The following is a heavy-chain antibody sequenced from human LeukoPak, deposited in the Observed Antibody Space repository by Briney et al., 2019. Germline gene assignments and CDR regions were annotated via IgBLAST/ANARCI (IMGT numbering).Heavy chain of an antibody. CDR3: ARGWGSDAFDI. CDR1: GFTFSSYA. Sequence: PGGSLRLSCAASGFTFSSYAMHWVRQAPGKGLEWVAVISYDGSNKYYADSVKGRFTISRDNSKNTLYLQMNGLRAEDTAVYYCARGWGSDAFDIWGQGTMVTVSS. V-gene: IGHV3-30-3*01. CDR2: ISYDGSNK. J-gene: IGHJ3*02. D-gene: IGHD3-16*01.